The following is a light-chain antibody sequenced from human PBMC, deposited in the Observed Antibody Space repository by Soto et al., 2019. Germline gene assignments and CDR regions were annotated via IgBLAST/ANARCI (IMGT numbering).Light chain of an antibody. CDR3: QPYGSSPLT. V-gene: IGKV3-20*01. CDR2: DAS. CDR1: QSISGRY. Sequence: ETVLTQSPGTLSLSPGERASLSCRASQSISGRYLAWYQQKPGQAPRLLIYDASSRATGIPDTFSGSGSGTDFILTISRLEPEAFAVYYCQPYGSSPLTFGGGTKVEIK. J-gene: IGKJ4*01.